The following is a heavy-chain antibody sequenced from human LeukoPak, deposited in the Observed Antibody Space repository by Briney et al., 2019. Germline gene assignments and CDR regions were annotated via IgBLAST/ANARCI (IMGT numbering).Heavy chain of an antibody. CDR1: GGSISTYY. CDR2: IHASGPT. CDR3: ARHDAGIAARPFDN. V-gene: IGHV4-4*09. Sequence: SETLSLTCTVSGGSISTYYWSWFRRPPGKGLEWIAYIHASGPTNYNPSLKSRITISVDTSKNQFSLKLSSVTVADTAVYYCARHDAGIAARPFDNWGQGTLVTVSS. D-gene: IGHD6-6*01. J-gene: IGHJ4*02.